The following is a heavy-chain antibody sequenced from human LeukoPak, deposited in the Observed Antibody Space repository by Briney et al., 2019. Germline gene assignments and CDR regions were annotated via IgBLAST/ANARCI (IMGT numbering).Heavy chain of an antibody. D-gene: IGHD1-26*01. CDR3: ARTSGSYFAFDY. V-gene: IGHV3-21*01. J-gene: IGHJ4*02. CDR2: ISSSSSYI. CDR1: GFTFSSYS. Sequence: PGGSLRLSCAASGFTFSSYSMNWVRQAPGKELEWVSSISSSSSYIYYADSVKGRFTISRDNAKNSLYLQMNSLRAEDTAVYYCARTSGSYFAFDYWGQGTLVTVSS.